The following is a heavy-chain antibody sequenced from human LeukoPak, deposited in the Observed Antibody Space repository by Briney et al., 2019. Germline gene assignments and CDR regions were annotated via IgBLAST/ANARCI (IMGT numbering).Heavy chain of an antibody. CDR3: ARDLDFDSSGDYYSGFFVGFDY. J-gene: IGHJ4*02. D-gene: IGHD3-22*01. V-gene: IGHV1-18*01. Sequence: ASVKVSCKASGYTFTSYGISWVRQAPGQGLEWMGWISAYNGNTNFAQKLQGRVTMTTDTSTSTAYMELRSLRSDDTAVYYCARDLDFDSSGDYYSGFFVGFDYWGQGTLVTVSS. CDR1: GYTFTSYG. CDR2: ISAYNGNT.